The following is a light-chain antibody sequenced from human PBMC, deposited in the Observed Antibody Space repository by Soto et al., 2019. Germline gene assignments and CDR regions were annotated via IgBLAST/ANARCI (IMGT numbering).Light chain of an antibody. CDR2: AAS. CDR3: QQSYSSRWT. Sequence: DIQMTRSPSSLSASVGDRVTITCRASQSISTYVNWYQQKAGKAPKILIYAASSLRSGVPSRFSGSGSGTEFTLTISSLQPEDFATYYCQQSYSSRWTFGQGTKVDIK. J-gene: IGKJ1*01. CDR1: QSISTY. V-gene: IGKV1-39*01.